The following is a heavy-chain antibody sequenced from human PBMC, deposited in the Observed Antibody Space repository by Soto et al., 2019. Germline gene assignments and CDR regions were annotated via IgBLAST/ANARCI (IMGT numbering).Heavy chain of an antibody. Sequence: QVQLVESGGTVIQPGRSLRLSCAASGFTFSNYGMHWVRQAPGTGLEWVAVISHDENIKDYTDSVKGRFSISRDNSKNTLYLQMNSLKPEDTAVYYCAKRPRSGWYHYYYGMDIWGQGTTVTVSS. CDR2: ISHDENIK. V-gene: IGHV3-30*18. J-gene: IGHJ6*02. D-gene: IGHD6-19*01. CDR3: AKRPRSGWYHYYYGMDI. CDR1: GFTFSNYG.